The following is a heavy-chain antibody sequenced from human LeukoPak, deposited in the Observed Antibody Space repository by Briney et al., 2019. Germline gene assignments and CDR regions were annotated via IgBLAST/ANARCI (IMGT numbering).Heavy chain of an antibody. CDR3: ARELREYYFDY. D-gene: IGHD3-16*01. V-gene: IGHV1-69*13. Sequence: GASVKVSCKASGYSFSSYYMHWVRQAPGQGLEWMGGIIPIFGTANYAQKFQGRVTITADESTSTAYMELSSLRSEDTAVYYCARELREYYFDYWGQGTLVTVSS. CDR1: GYSFSSYY. CDR2: IIPIFGTA. J-gene: IGHJ4*02.